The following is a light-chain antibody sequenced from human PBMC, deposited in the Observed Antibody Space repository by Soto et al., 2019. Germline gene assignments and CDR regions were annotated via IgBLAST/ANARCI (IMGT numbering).Light chain of an antibody. J-gene: IGLJ1*01. CDR2: EVS. V-gene: IGLV2-14*01. CDR1: SSDVGGYNS. CDR3: SSYTSSSTLYV. Sequence: QSVLTQPASVSGSPGQSITISCTGTSSDVGGYNSVSWYQHHPGKVPKLMIYEVSNRPSGVSNRFSGSKSGDTASLTISGLHAEDEADYYCSSYTSSSTLYVFGTGTKVTVL.